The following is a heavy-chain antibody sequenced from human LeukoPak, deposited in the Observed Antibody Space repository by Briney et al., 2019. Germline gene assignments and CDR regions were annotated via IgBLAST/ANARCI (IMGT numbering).Heavy chain of an antibody. CDR3: TRDYRVGCTGGSCYPIDY. D-gene: IGHD2-15*01. V-gene: IGHV3-23*01. CDR2: ISGSGGST. J-gene: IGHJ4*02. CDR1: GFTFSSYA. Sequence: GGSLRLSCAASGFTFSSYAMSWVRQAPGKGLEWVSAISGSGGSTYYADSVKGRFTMSRDNSKNTLYLQMDSLRAEDTAVYYCTRDYRVGCTGGSCYPIDYWGQGTLVTVSS.